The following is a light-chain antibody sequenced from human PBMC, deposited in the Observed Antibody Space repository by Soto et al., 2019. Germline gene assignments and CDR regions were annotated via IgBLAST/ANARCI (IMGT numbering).Light chain of an antibody. CDR2: TAS. V-gene: IGKV1-39*01. J-gene: IGKJ2*01. CDR3: QQSDSIPHT. CDR1: QSISTN. Sequence: DIPMTQSPSSLSASVGDRVTITCRTSQSISTNLNWYQQRPGKAPSLQIFTASNLQSGVPSRFSASGSGTDFTLTISTLQPEDFATYYCQQSDSIPHTFGQGTKLEMK.